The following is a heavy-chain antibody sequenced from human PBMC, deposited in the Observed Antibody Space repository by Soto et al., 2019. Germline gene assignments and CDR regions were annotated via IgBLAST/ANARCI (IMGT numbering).Heavy chain of an antibody. CDR2: ISSSSSYT. Sequence: QVQLVESGGGLVKPGGSLGLSCAASGFTFSDYYMSWIRQAPGKGLEWVSYISSSSSYTNYADSVKGRFTISRDNAKNSLYLQMNSLRAEDTAVYYCAANYDSSGYACCYWGQGTLVTVSS. D-gene: IGHD3-22*01. J-gene: IGHJ4*02. V-gene: IGHV3-11*05. CDR3: AANYDSSGYACCY. CDR1: GFTFSDYY.